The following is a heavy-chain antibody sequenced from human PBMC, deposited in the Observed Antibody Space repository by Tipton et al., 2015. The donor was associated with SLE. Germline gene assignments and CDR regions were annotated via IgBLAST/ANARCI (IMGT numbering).Heavy chain of an antibody. D-gene: IGHD2-15*01. J-gene: IGHJ4*02. V-gene: IGHV4-59*01. Sequence: TLSLTCTVSGDSIIGYYWNWIRQAPGKGLEWIGYVSYIETTNYNPSFKSRLTISIDTSKNQFFLKLSSVTTADTALYYCARSSGGLVVVGDSWGQGTLVTVSS. CDR2: VSYIETT. CDR1: GDSIIGYY. CDR3: ARSSGGLVVVGDS.